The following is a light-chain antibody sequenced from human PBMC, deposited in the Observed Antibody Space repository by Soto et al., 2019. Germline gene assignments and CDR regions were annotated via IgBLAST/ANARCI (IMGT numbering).Light chain of an antibody. Sequence: QSALTQPASVYGSPGQSITISCTGTSSDIGTYNSVSWYQHHPGKAPKLLIFEVIDRPSGVSDRFSGSKSGNTASLTIYGLQPEDEADYYCCSYTSTYTLVFGGGTKLTVL. J-gene: IGLJ3*02. CDR2: EVI. CDR1: SSDIGTYNS. V-gene: IGLV2-14*01. CDR3: CSYTSTYTLV.